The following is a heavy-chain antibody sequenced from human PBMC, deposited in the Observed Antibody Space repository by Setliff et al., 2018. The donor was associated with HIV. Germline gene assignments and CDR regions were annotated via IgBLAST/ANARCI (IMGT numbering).Heavy chain of an antibody. Sequence: GGSLRLSCAASGFTFSNYNMNWVRQAPGKGLEWVSSISYDSRFIYHADSMKGRFTISRDNAKNLVYLQMNSLRAEDTAIYYCARDRASSGYYARFDHWGQGTLVTVSS. J-gene: IGHJ4*02. CDR1: GFTFSNYN. V-gene: IGHV3-21*01. D-gene: IGHD3-22*01. CDR3: ARDRASSGYYARFDH. CDR2: ISYDSRFI.